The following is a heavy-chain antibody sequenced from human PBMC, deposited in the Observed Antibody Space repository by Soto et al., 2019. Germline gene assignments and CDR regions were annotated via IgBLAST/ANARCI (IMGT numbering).Heavy chain of an antibody. CDR1: DDSFTDYF. CDR2: INDIGRT. J-gene: IGHJ3*01. Sequence: SETLSLTCVVYDDSFTDYFWTWIRLSPGKRLEWIGEINDIGRTNYNPSLKSRVSISVDTSKNQVSLKLNSVTAADTAVYYCARALFTFTYGGQYVFAVWGQGTEVTVSS. CDR3: ARALFTFTYGGQYVFAV. V-gene: IGHV4-34*01. D-gene: IGHD3-16*01.